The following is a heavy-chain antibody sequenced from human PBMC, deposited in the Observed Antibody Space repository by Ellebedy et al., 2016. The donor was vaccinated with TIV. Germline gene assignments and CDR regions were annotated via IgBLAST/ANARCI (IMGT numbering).Heavy chain of an antibody. J-gene: IGHJ4*02. D-gene: IGHD3-10*01. CDR2: IYSAGTT. V-gene: IGHV3-66*01. CDR3: ARDADYYGSGTYYSSFAY. Sequence: GESLKISCAASGFTVVNNYMSWVRQAPGKGLEWVSIIYSAGTTYYADSVKGRFTISRDNSKNTLFLRMNSLRVEDTAVYFCARDADYYGSGTYYSSFAYWGQGTQVTVSS. CDR1: GFTVVNNY.